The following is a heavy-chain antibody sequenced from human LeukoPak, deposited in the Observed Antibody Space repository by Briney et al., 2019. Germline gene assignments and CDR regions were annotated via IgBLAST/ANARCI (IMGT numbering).Heavy chain of an antibody. V-gene: IGHV3-21*01. D-gene: IGHD3-22*01. CDR2: ISSSSSYI. Sequence: GGSLRLSCAASGFTFSSYSMNWVRQAPGKGLEWVSSISSSSSYIYYADSVKGRFTISRDNPKNSLYLQMNSLRAEDTAVYYCARERITYYYDSSGYYSRAFDIWGQGTMVTVSS. J-gene: IGHJ3*02. CDR3: ARERITYYYDSSGYYSRAFDI. CDR1: GFTFSSYS.